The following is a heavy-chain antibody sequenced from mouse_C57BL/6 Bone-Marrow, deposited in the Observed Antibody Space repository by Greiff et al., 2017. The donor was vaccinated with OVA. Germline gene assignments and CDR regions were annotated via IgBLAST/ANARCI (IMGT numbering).Heavy chain of an antibody. D-gene: IGHD2-4*01. V-gene: IGHV5-4*01. J-gene: IGHJ2*01. Sequence: EVMLVESGGGLVKPGGSLKLSCAASGFTFSSYAMSWVRQTPEKRLEWVATISDGGSYTYYPDNVKGRFTISRDNAKNNLYLQMSHLKSEDTAMYYCARDRYYDYDRFGYWGQGTTLTVSS. CDR2: ISDGGSYT. CDR1: GFTFSSYA. CDR3: ARDRYYDYDRFGY.